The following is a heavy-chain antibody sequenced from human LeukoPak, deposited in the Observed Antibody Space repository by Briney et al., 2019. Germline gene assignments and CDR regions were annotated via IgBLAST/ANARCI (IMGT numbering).Heavy chain of an antibody. CDR2: ISTSGSTI. J-gene: IGHJ4*02. CDR3: AKETYASGPYYFDY. Sequence: GGSLRLSCAASGFTFSDYYMIWIRQAPGKGLEWVSYISTSGSTIYYADSVKGRFTISRDNSRNTVYLQMNSLRVEDTAVYYCAKETYASGPYYFDYWGQGTLVTVSS. CDR1: GFTFSDYY. D-gene: IGHD3-10*01. V-gene: IGHV3-11*01.